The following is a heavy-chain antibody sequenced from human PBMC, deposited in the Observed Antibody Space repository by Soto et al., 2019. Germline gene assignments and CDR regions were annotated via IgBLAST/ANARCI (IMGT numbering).Heavy chain of an antibody. CDR3: AKDSVAVYAIAPGRRRFDY. V-gene: IGHV3-23*01. Sequence: EVQLLESGGGLVQPGGSLRLSCAASGFTFSSYAMSWVRQAPGKGLEWVSAISGSGGSTYYADSVKGRFTISRDNSMNTLYVQMTSLRAEDTAVYYSAKDSVAVYAIAPGRRRFDYWGQGTLVTVSS. CDR1: GFTFSSYA. D-gene: IGHD2-8*01. J-gene: IGHJ4*02. CDR2: ISGSGGST.